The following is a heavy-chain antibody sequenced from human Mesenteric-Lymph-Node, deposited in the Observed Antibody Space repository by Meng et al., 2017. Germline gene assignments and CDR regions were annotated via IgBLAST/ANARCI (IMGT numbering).Heavy chain of an antibody. CDR2: IDGSEST. CDR3: ARGKQDAWELLAY. Sequence: VQRQASAPVLVTPSGTLSLTGGVAGVSSGNNVRWTWVRHAPGNELEGSVVIDGSESTNYNPSHNSRIRISVDKTNNLYTLKVNSVSAADTAEYYCARGKQDAWELLAYWGQGALVTVSS. J-gene: IGHJ4*02. V-gene: IGHV4-4*02. D-gene: IGHD1-26*01. CDR1: GVSSGNNVR.